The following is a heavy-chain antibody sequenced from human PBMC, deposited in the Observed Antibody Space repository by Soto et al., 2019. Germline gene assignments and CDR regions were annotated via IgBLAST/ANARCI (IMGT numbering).Heavy chain of an antibody. CDR2: IIPIFGTA. V-gene: IGHV1-69*13. CDR3: ARGLYCSGGNCYRSFDY. Sequence: SVKVSCKASGYTFTNFGISWVRQAPGQGLEWMGGIIPIFGTANYAQKFQGRVTITADESTSTAYMELSSLRSEDTAVYYCARGLYCSGGNCYRSFDYWGQGTLVTGSS. CDR1: GYTFTNFG. J-gene: IGHJ4*02. D-gene: IGHD2-15*01.